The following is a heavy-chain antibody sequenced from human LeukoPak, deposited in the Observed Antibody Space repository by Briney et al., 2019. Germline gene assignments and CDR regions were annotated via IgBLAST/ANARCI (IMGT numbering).Heavy chain of an antibody. Sequence: PSETLSLTCTVSGGSINSYYWSWIRQPAGKGLEWIGRIYTSGSSNYNPSLKSRVTMSVDTSKNQFSLRLTSVTAADTAVYYCARAAYGDYRYYYLYLDVWGKGTTVTVSS. V-gene: IGHV4-4*07. D-gene: IGHD4-17*01. CDR3: ARAAYGDYRYYYLYLDV. CDR1: GGSINSYY. J-gene: IGHJ6*03. CDR2: IYTSGSS.